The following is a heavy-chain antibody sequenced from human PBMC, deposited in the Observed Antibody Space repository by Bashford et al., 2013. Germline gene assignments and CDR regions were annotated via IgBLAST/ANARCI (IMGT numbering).Heavy chain of an antibody. Sequence: IVWVRQAPGQGLEWMGWINPNSGYTGYAPKFQGRVTFTWDTSINTAYMELSTLRSEDTAVYYCARGGYGQGGWFDPWGQGTLVTVSS. CDR2: INPNSGYT. V-gene: IGHV1-8*01. CDR3: ARGGYGQGGWFDP. D-gene: IGHD5-18*01. J-gene: IGHJ5*02.